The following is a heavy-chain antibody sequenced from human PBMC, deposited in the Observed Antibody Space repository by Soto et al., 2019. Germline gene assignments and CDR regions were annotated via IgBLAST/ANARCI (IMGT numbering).Heavy chain of an antibody. Sequence: ASVKVSCKASGYTFTSYGISWVRQAPGQGLEWMGWISAYNGNTNYAQKLQGKDTMTPQTSTSTAYMELRSLRSDDTAVYYCARGRVRPKGAFDIWGQGTMVTVSS. CDR2: ISAYNGNT. V-gene: IGHV1-18*01. CDR1: GYTFTSYG. CDR3: ARGRVRPKGAFDI. D-gene: IGHD1-1*01. J-gene: IGHJ3*02.